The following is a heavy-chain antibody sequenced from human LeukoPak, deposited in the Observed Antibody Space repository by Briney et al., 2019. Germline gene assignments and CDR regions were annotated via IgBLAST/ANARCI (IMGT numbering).Heavy chain of an antibody. CDR3: ASETYYYDSSGYYYVPDY. Sequence: GGSLRLSCAASGFTFSDFVLNWVRQAPGKGLEWVSGISGSGGDTYYADSVKGRFTISRDNSKNTLYLQMNSLRDEDTAVYYCASETYYYDSSGYYYVPDYWGQGTLVTVSS. CDR1: GFTFSDFV. CDR2: ISGSGGDT. D-gene: IGHD3-22*01. V-gene: IGHV3-23*01. J-gene: IGHJ4*02.